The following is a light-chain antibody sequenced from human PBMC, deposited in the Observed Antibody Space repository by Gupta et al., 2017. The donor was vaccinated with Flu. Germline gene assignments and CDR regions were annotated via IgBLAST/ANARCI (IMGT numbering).Light chain of an antibody. CDR2: AVS. V-gene: IGLV2-11*01. CDR1: SSDVGDYDY. J-gene: IGLJ3*02. Sequence: SALPQPRSVSGSPGQSVTISCTGSSSDVGDYDYLSWYQQHPGTARKLLIYAVSKRPAGVPDRFSGSKSGNTASLTISGRKTEEETDYYCCSDAGSDNWVFGGGTKVTV. CDR3: CSDAGSDNWV.